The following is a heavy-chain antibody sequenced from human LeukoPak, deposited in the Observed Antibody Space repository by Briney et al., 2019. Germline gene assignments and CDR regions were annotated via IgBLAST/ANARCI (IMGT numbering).Heavy chain of an antibody. CDR3: ARHRCSSSICHFDY. CDR1: GGSISSSSYY. Sequence: SETLSLTCTVSGGSISSSSYYWGWIRQPPGKGLEWIGSIFYSGSTSYNPSLKSRVTLSVDTSKNHFSLKLTSVTATDTAVYYCARHRCSSSICHFDYWGQGTLVTVSS. D-gene: IGHD2-2*01. V-gene: IGHV4-39*01. J-gene: IGHJ4*02. CDR2: IFYSGST.